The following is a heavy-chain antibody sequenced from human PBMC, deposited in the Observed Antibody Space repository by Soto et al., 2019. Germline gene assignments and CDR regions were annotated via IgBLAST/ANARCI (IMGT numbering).Heavy chain of an antibody. CDR2: IFHSETT. J-gene: IGHJ4*02. CDR3: TRSTTLSRRLFFDS. D-gene: IGHD4-4*01. V-gene: IGHV4-4*02. CDR1: GDSITTPHW. Sequence: SETLSLTCAVSGDSITTPHWLVLFRHPPGKGLEWIGEIFHSETTNYNPSLKSRVTISIDKFKNQFSLRLTSLTAADTAIYYCTRSTTLSRRLFFDSWGQGALVTVSS.